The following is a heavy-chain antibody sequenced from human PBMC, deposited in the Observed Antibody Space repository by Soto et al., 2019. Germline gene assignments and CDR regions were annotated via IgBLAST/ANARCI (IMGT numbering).Heavy chain of an antibody. CDR3: ARVNTYYDFWSGYRAAAGPDY. V-gene: IGHV1-46*01. Sequence: GASVKVSCKASGYTFTSYYMHWVRQAPGQGLEWMGIINPSGGSTSYAQKFQGRVAMTRDTSTSTVYMELSSLRSEDTAVYYCARVNTYYDFWSGYRAAAGPDYWGQGTLVTVSS. CDR2: INPSGGST. J-gene: IGHJ4*02. D-gene: IGHD3-3*01. CDR1: GYTFTSYY.